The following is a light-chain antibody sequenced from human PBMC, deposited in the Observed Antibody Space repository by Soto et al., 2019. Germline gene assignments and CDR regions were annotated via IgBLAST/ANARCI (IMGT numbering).Light chain of an antibody. CDR2: AAS. J-gene: IGKJ1*01. CDR1: QSVRSAH. V-gene: IGKV3-20*01. CDR3: QQYDNSPGT. Sequence: DIVLTQSPGTLSVSPGERATLSCRASQSVRSAHFAWYQQRPGRAPRLLIYAASTRATGIPDRFSGSGSGTDLSLTISRLEPEDFAVYYCQQYDNSPGTCGPGTKVEIK.